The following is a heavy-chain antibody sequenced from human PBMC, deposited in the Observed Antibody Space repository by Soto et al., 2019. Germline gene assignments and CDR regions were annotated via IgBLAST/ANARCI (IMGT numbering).Heavy chain of an antibody. V-gene: IGHV3-11*01. CDR2: IRSNADAI. D-gene: IGHD2-21*01. CDR3: ARDYSHKGFDY. Sequence: QVQLVESGGGLVEPGGSLRLSCAASGFSLNDFYMSWVRQAPGKGLEWISHIRSNADAIFVSHSVKGRFTISRDNAKNSLDLQMSSRRAEDTAVYYCARDYSHKGFDYWGQGTLVTL. J-gene: IGHJ4*02. CDR1: GFSLNDFY.